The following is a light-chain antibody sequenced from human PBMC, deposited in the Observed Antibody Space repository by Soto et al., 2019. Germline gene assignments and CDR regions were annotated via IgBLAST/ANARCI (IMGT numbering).Light chain of an antibody. V-gene: IGKV3-20*01. CDR3: QHYGTSPFT. CDR2: GAS. J-gene: IGKJ3*01. Sequence: EIVLTQSPGTLSLSPGERATLSCRASQSIASSYLGWYQQKPGQAPRLLIYGASSSATGIPDRFSGSGSGTDFTLSISRLEPEDFAVYYCQHYGTSPFTFGPGTKVEIK. CDR1: QSIASSY.